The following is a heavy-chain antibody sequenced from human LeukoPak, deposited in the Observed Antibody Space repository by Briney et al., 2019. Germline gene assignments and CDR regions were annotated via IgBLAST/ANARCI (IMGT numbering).Heavy chain of an antibody. CDR2: ISAYNGNT. CDR3: ARGKRITMIVDYMDV. CDR1: GYTFTSYG. D-gene: IGHD3-22*01. J-gene: IGHJ6*03. Sequence: ASVKVSCKASGYTFTSYGISWVRQAPGQGLEWMGWISAYNGNTNYAQKLQGRATMTTDTSTSTAYMELRSLRSDDTAVYYCARGKRITMIVDYMDVWGKGTTVTVSS. V-gene: IGHV1-18*01.